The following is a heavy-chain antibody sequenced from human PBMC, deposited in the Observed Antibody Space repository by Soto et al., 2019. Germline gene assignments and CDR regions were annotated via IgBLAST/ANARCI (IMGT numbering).Heavy chain of an antibody. CDR1: GFMFNNYA. J-gene: IGHJ4*02. CDR2: VSVSGGTT. V-gene: IGHV3-23*01. Sequence: GGSLRLSCAASGFMFNNYAMSWVRQAPGKGLEWVSTVSVSGGTTYYADSLKGRFTISRDNSKKTVYLQMNRLRADDTAIYYCAKGLYYYDSSGYRLFDYWGQGTLVTVSS. CDR3: AKGLYYYDSSGYRLFDY. D-gene: IGHD3-22*01.